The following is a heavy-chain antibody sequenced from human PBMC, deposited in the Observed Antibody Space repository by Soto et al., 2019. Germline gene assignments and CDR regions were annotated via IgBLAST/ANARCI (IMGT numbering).Heavy chain of an antibody. CDR2: ISSSSSTI. V-gene: IGHV3-48*01. J-gene: IGHJ6*03. Sequence: GGSLRLSCAASGFTFSSYSMNWVRQAPGKGLEWVSYISSSSSTIYYADSVKGRFTISRDNAKNSLYLQMNSLRAEDTAVYYCARELWFGEFTPYYYYMDVWGKGTTVTVSS. CDR3: ARELWFGEFTPYYYYMDV. CDR1: GFTFSSYS. D-gene: IGHD3-10*01.